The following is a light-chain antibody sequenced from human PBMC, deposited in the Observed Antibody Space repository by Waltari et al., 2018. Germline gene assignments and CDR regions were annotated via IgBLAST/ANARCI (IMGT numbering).Light chain of an antibody. V-gene: IGKV4-1*01. Sequence: DIVMTQSPDSLAVSLGERATINCKTGQSVLSGSSNKNHLAWYQQKPGQPPKLLIYWASTRESGVPDRFSGSGSGTDFTLTISSLLAEDVAVYYCQQYYNTPQTFGQGTKVEVK. CDR2: WAS. J-gene: IGKJ1*01. CDR1: QSVLSGSSNKNH. CDR3: QQYYNTPQT.